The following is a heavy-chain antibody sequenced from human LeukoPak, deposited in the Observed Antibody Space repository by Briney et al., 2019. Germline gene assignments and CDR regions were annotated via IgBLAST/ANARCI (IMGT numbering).Heavy chain of an antibody. CDR1: GFTFSSYA. CDR3: AKDSRITMVRGVGGPMDV. V-gene: IGHV3-23*01. CDR2: IGGSGGST. J-gene: IGHJ6*04. Sequence: PGGSLRLSCAASGFTFSSYAMSWVRQAPGKGLEWVSAIGGSGGSTYYADSVKGRFTISRDNSKNTLYLQMNSLRAEDTAVYYCAKDSRITMVRGVGGPMDVWGKGTTVTVSS. D-gene: IGHD3-10*01.